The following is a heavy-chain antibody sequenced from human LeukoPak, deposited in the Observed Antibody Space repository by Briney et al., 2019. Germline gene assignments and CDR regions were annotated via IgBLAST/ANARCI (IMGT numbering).Heavy chain of an antibody. J-gene: IGHJ4*02. D-gene: IGHD3-10*01. CDR1: GFTFSSYA. CDR3: AKDWLIDY. Sequence: GGSLRLSCAASGFTFSSYAMNWVRQAPGKGLEWVPAISGSGSAYYADSVKGRFTISRDNSKNTLYLQMNRLRAEDTAVYVCAKDWLIDYWGQGTLVTVSS. V-gene: IGHV3-23*01. CDR2: ISGSGSA.